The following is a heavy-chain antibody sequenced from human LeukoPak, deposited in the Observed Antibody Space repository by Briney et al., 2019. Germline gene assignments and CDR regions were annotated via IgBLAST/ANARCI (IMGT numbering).Heavy chain of an antibody. V-gene: IGHV1-18*01. CDR1: VYMFTKYG. Sequence: ASVNVSCKASVYMFTKYGISWVRQAPGQGLEWMGWISHYNGNTKYDQKVEGRVTVTTDTSPSTAYLELRSLRSDDTAMYYCSREGEGEDGTGHHNWYFDLWGRGTLVTVYS. J-gene: IGHJ2*01. CDR3: SREGEGEDGTGHHNWYFDL. D-gene: IGHD2-8*02. CDR2: ISHYNGNT.